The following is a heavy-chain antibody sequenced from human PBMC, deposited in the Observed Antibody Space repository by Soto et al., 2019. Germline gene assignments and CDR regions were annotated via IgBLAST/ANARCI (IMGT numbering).Heavy chain of an antibody. J-gene: IGHJ1*01. D-gene: IGHD1-26*01. CDR2: ISHDGSHK. CDR1: GFTFNSFT. V-gene: IGHV3-30-3*01. Sequence: QVQLVESGGGVVQPGRSLRLSCAASGFTFNSFTMHWVRQAPGKGLEWVAVISHDGSHKYSADSVKGRFTISRDDSKNTLYLQMSSLRVEDTAISYCATWEERSFQDWGQGTLVTVSS. CDR3: ATWEERSFQD.